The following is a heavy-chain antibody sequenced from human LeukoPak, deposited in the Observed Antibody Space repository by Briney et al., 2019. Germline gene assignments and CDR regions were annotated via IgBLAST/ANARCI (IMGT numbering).Heavy chain of an antibody. CDR1: GGSIRNSDYY. CDR2: IFYSGST. J-gene: IGHJ4*02. CDR3: ARAPYNWNFACYFDY. V-gene: IGHV4-39*07. D-gene: IGHD1-7*01. Sequence: SETLSLTCTVSGGSIRNSDYYWGWIRQPPGKGLEWIGSIFYSGSTYYNPSLKSRVTISVDTSKNQFSLKLSSVTAADTAVYYCARAPYNWNFACYFDYWGQGTLVTVSS.